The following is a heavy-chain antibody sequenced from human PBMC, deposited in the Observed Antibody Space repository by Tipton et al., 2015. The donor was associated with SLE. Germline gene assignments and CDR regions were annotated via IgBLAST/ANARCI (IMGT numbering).Heavy chain of an antibody. CDR2: IYDTETT. V-gene: IGHV4-59*12. J-gene: IGHJ5*02. Sequence: TLSLTCTVSGGSISSYYWSWIRQPPGKGLEWIGYIYDTETTYYNPSLKSRVTMSIDRSKNHFSLRLRSVSAADTAIYYCAREVKSGRYDWFDPWGQGTLVTVSS. CDR1: GGSISSYY. CDR3: AREVKSGRYDWFDP. D-gene: IGHD1-26*01.